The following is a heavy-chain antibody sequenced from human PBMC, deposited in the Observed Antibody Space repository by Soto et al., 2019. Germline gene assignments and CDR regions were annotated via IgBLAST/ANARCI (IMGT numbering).Heavy chain of an antibody. CDR2: ISAYNGNT. CDR3: APYYYDSRGYIDWFDP. Sequence: QVQLVQSEAEVKKPGASVKVSCKASGYTFTRYGFSWVRQAPGQGLEWMGWISAYNGNTNYAQNFQGSVTMTTDTSTSTVYMELRSLRSDDTAVYYCAPYYYDSRGYIDWFDPWGQGTLVTVSS. D-gene: IGHD3-22*01. V-gene: IGHV1-18*01. J-gene: IGHJ5*02. CDR1: GYTFTRYG.